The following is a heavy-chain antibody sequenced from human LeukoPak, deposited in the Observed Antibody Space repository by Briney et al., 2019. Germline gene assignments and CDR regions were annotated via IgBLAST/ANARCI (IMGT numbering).Heavy chain of an antibody. Sequence: GSLRLSCSGSGFTFNTFAFHWVRQTPGKGLEYVSVISTDGTGTYYADSVKGRFTVSRDNSKNTLYLQMSSLRSEDTAIYYCVKDVVPCRGGSCYSGAFDVWGRGTTVAVSS. J-gene: IGHJ3*01. V-gene: IGHV3-64D*09. D-gene: IGHD2-15*01. CDR3: VKDVVPCRGGSCYSGAFDV. CDR1: GFTFNTFA. CDR2: ISTDGTGT.